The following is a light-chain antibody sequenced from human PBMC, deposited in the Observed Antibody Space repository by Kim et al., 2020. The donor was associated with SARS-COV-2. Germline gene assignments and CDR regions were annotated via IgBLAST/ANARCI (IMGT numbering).Light chain of an antibody. CDR3: ATWDDSLNGPV. CDR2: RNN. J-gene: IGLJ3*02. Sequence: QSALTQPPSASGTPGQRVTISCSGSTSDIGSNYVYWYQQVPGTAPKLLIYRNNQRASGVPDRFSVSKSGTSASLAISGLRSGDEADYYCATWDDSLNGPVFGGGTKLTVL. CDR1: TSDIGSNY. V-gene: IGLV1-47*01.